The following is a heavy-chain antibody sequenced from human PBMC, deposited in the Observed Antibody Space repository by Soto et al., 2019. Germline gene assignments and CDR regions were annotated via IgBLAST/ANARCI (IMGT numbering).Heavy chain of an antibody. CDR2: ISYDGSNK. CDR1: GFTFSRYA. V-gene: IGHV3-30-3*01. D-gene: IGHD3-22*01. Sequence: GGSLRLSCAASGFTFSRYAMHWVRQAPGKGLEWVAVISYDGSNKYYADSVKGRFTISRDNSKNTLYLQMNSLRAEDTAVYYCTRPYYYDSSGYSFYWGQGTLVTVSS. J-gene: IGHJ4*02. CDR3: TRPYYYDSSGYSFY.